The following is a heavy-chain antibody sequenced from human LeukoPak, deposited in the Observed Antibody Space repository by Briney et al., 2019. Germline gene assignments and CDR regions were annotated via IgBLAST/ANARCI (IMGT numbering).Heavy chain of an antibody. V-gene: IGHV4-4*02. CDR1: GGSISSSYW. CDR2: IYHSGST. J-gene: IGHJ4*02. Sequence: SETLSLTCAVSGGSISSSYWWSWVRQPPGKGLEWIGDIYHSGSTNYNPSLKSRVTISVDTSKNQFSLKLSSVTAADTAVYYCARHTRRATIRYWGQGTLVTVSS. CDR3: ARHTRRATIRY. D-gene: IGHD5-24*01.